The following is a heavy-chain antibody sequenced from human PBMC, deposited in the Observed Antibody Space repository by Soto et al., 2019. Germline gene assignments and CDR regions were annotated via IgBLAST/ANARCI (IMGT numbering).Heavy chain of an antibody. Sequence: GGSLRLSCAASGFTFSSYWMHWVRQAPGKGLVWVSRINSDGSSTSYADSVKGRFTISRDNAKNTLYLQMNSLRAEDTTVYYCALDYGDYYFDYWGQGTLVTVSS. CDR1: GFTFSSYW. CDR3: ALDYGDYYFDY. CDR2: INSDGSST. D-gene: IGHD4-17*01. J-gene: IGHJ4*02. V-gene: IGHV3-74*01.